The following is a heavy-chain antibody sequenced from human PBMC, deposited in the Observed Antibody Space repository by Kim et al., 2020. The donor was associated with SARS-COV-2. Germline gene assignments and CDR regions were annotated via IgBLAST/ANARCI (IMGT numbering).Heavy chain of an antibody. CDR3: ARVDRGYYYYGMDV. CDR1: GYTFTSYG. CDR2: ISAYNGNT. V-gene: IGHV1-18*04. D-gene: IGHD3-10*01. Sequence: ASVKVSCKASGYTFTSYGISWVRQAPGQGLEWMGWISAYNGNTNYAQELQGRVTMTTDTSTSTAYMELRSLRSDDTAVYYCARVDRGYYYYGMDVWGQGTTVTVSS. J-gene: IGHJ6*02.